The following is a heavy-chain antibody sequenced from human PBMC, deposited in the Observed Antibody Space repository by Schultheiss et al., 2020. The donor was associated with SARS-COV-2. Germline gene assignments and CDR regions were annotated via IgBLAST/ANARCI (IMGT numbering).Heavy chain of an antibody. V-gene: IGHV3-48*04. CDR3: ARDLRGIVVVNYYFDY. J-gene: IGHJ4*02. D-gene: IGHD3-22*01. CDR1: GFTFSSYA. CDR2: IHGTTSPI. Sequence: GGSLRLSCAASGFTFSSYAMSWVRQAPGKGLEWVSYIHGTTSPIYYTDSVKGRFTISRDNAKNSLYLQMNSLRAEDTAVYYCARDLRGIVVVNYYFDYWGQGTLVTVSS.